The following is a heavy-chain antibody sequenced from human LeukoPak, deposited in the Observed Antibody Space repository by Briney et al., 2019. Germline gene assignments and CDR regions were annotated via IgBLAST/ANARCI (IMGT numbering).Heavy chain of an antibody. Sequence: GGSLRLSCAASGFTFSSYAMHWVRQAPGKGLEWVANIKEDGSEKYYADSVKGRFTISRDNSKNLLYLQMNSLRAEDTAVYYCARDGSHPIAAAWGDAFDIWGQGTMVTVSS. CDR2: IKEDGSEK. CDR1: GFTFSSYA. CDR3: ARDGSHPIAAAWGDAFDI. V-gene: IGHV3-7*01. D-gene: IGHD6-13*01. J-gene: IGHJ3*02.